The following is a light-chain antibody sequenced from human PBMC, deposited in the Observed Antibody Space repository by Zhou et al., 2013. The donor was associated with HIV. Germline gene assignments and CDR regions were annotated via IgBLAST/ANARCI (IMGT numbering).Light chain of an antibody. CDR1: QSVSSNY. J-gene: IGKJ4*01. CDR3: QQYANSPLT. CDR2: GAS. V-gene: IGKV3-20*01. Sequence: EIVLTQSPGTLSLSPGERATLSCRASQSVSSNYLAWYQQKPGQAPRLLIYGASSRATGIPDRFSGSGSGTDFTLTISRLEPEDFAVYYCQQYANSPLTFGEGPRWRSN.